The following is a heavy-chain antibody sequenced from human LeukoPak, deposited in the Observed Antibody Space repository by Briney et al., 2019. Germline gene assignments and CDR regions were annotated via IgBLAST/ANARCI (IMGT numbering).Heavy chain of an antibody. J-gene: IGHJ4*02. CDR3: ASGYCSSTSCYHFDY. D-gene: IGHD2-2*01. Sequence: ASVKVSGKASGYTFTSYAMHWVRQAPGQRLEWMGWINAGNGNTKYSQKFQGRVTITRDTSASTAYMELSSLRSEDTAVYYCASGYCSSTSCYHFDYWGQGTLVTVSS. CDR1: GYTFTSYA. V-gene: IGHV1-3*01. CDR2: INAGNGNT.